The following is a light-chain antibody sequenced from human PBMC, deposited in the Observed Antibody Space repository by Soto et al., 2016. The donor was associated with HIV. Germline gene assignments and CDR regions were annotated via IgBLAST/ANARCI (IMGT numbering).Light chain of an antibody. Sequence: DIQLTQSPSFLSASVGDRVTITCRASQGISSYLAWFQQKPGKAPNLLIYPASTLQSGVPSRFSGSGSGTEFTLTISSLQPEDFATYYCQQFKKYPGTFGQGTKLEIK. J-gene: IGKJ2*01. V-gene: IGKV1-9*01. CDR3: QQFKKYPGT. CDR2: PAS. CDR1: QGISSY.